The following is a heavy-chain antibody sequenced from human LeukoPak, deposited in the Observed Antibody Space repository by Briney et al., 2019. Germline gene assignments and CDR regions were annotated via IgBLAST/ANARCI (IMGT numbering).Heavy chain of an antibody. Sequence: SVKVSCKASGGTFSSYAISWVRQAPGQGLEWMGGIIPIFGTANYAQKFQGRVTITADESTSTAYMELSSLRSEDTAVYYCARDPPSAWYDSRGAFDIWGQGTMVTVSS. CDR1: GGTFSSYA. J-gene: IGHJ3*02. D-gene: IGHD3-3*01. V-gene: IGHV1-69*13. CDR3: ARDPPSAWYDSRGAFDI. CDR2: IIPIFGTA.